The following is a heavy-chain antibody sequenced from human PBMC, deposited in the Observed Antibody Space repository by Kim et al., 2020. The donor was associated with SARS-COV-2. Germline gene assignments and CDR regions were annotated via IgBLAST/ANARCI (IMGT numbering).Heavy chain of an antibody. CDR1: GGSISSYY. D-gene: IGHD3-10*01. CDR2: IYTSGST. Sequence: SETLSLTCTVSGGSISSYYWSWIRQPAGKGLEWIGRIYTSGSTNYNPSLKSRVTMSVDTSKNQFSLKLSSVTAADTAVYYCARAKPDMVRGVIMGWFDPWCQGTLVTVSS. J-gene: IGHJ5*02. CDR3: ARAKPDMVRGVIMGWFDP. V-gene: IGHV4-4*07.